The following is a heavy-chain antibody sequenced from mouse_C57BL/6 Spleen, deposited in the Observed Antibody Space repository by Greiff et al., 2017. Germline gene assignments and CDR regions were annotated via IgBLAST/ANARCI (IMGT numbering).Heavy chain of an antibody. Sequence: EVMLVESEGGLVQPGSSMKLSCTASGFTFSDYYMAWVRQVPEKGLEWVANINYDGSSTYYLDSLKSRFIISRDNAKNILYLQMSSLKSEDTATYYCARANYGSSYRAMDYWGQGTSVTVSS. CDR1: GFTFSDYY. J-gene: IGHJ4*01. D-gene: IGHD1-1*01. CDR3: ARANYGSSYRAMDY. CDR2: INYDGSST. V-gene: IGHV5-16*01.